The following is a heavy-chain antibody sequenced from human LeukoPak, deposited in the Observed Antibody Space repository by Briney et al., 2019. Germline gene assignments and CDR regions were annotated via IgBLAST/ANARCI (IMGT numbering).Heavy chain of an antibody. J-gene: IGHJ4*02. CDR3: ARHGRLYGDHVPHYFDY. CDR2: IYYSGST. CDR1: GGSISSSSYY. D-gene: IGHD4-17*01. Sequence: SETLSLTCTVSGGSISSSSYYWGWIRPPPGKGLEWIGSIYYSGSTYYNPSLKSRVTISVDTSKNQFSLKLSSVTAADTAVYYCARHGRLYGDHVPHYFDYWGQGTLVTVSS. V-gene: IGHV4-39*01.